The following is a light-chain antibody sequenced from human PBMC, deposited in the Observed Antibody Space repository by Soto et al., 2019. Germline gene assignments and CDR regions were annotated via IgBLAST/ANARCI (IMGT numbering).Light chain of an antibody. CDR2: GAS. CDR1: QSVSSSY. J-gene: IGKJ4*01. V-gene: IGKV3-20*01. Sequence: VLTQSPGTLSLSPGDRATLPCRGSQSVSSSYLAWYQQKPGQAPRLLIYGASSRATGIPDRLSGSGSGTDFTLTISRLEPEDFAVYYCQKFSSYPLTCGGGTKVDIK. CDR3: QKFSSYPLT.